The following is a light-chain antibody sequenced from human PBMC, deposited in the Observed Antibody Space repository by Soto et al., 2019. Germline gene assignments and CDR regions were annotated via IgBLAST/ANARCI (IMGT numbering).Light chain of an antibody. Sequence: DIQLTQSPATLSASLGDRVTITCRASQSISNCFAGYQQKPGTAPNVLIYHASNLQSGVPSRVSGSGSGTEFTLTILSLQPDDFETYYCQQYTSYSFGQGTKVDIK. J-gene: IGKJ1*01. CDR3: QQYTSYS. V-gene: IGKV1-5*01. CDR2: HAS. CDR1: QSISNC.